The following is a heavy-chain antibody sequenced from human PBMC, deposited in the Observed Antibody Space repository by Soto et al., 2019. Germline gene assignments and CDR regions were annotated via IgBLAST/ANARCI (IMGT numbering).Heavy chain of an antibody. CDR1: GFTFSMYS. V-gene: IGHV3-7*03. CDR3: ARDHLILPAHDLFYGSDX. Sequence: GGSLRLSCEVSGFTFSMYSMSWVRQTPGKGLEWVDKIPKDGVDGHYAYSVKVRFTISIDNGKSSLYLQMNNLRAEDTAVYYCARDHLILPAHDLFYGSDXWGRVATFTVS. D-gene: IGHD2-21*02. CDR2: IPKDGVDG. J-gene: IGHJ6*02.